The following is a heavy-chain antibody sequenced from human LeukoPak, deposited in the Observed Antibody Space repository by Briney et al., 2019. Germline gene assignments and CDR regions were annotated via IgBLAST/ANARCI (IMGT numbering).Heavy chain of an antibody. CDR1: GFALSSHW. CDR2: VNRDGSET. Sequence: GGSLRLSCAASGFALSSHWMTWVRQVPGRGPEWVANVNRDGSETYYLDSVKGRFTISRDNAKNSLYLQMNSLRAEDTAIYYCTRVGYIDEGIDYWGQGTLVTVSS. CDR3: TRVGYIDEGIDY. D-gene: IGHD5-24*01. V-gene: IGHV3-7*04. J-gene: IGHJ4*02.